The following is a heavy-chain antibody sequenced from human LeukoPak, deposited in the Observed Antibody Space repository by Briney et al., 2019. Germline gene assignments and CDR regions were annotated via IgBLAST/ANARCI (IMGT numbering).Heavy chain of an antibody. D-gene: IGHD3-10*01. CDR2: INWNGGST. Sequence: GGSLRLSCAASGFTFDVYGMSWVRQAPGKGLEWVSGINWNGGSTSYADSVKGRFTISRDNAKNSLYLQMNSLRAEDTALYYCARHRPREYGSESYFAFDYWGQGTLVTVSS. J-gene: IGHJ4*02. CDR1: GFTFDVYG. V-gene: IGHV3-20*04. CDR3: ARHRPREYGSESYFAFDY.